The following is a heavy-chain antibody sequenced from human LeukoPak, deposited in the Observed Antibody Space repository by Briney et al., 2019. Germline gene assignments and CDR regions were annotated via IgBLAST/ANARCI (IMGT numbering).Heavy chain of an antibody. D-gene: IGHD5-24*01. J-gene: IGHJ4*02. CDR1: GYMFTGCY. V-gene: IGHV1-2*02. CDR3: ARVDEMATFNFDY. CDR2: INPNTGTT. Sequence: ASVKVSCKASGYMFTGCYMHWVRQAPGQGLEWMGWINPNTGTTNYAQKFQGRVTLTRDTSISTAYMEVIRLRSDDTAMYYCARVDEMATFNFDYWGQGTLVTVS.